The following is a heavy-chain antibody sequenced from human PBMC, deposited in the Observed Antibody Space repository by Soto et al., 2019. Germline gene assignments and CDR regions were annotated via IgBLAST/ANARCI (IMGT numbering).Heavy chain of an antibody. J-gene: IGHJ4*02. CDR2: ISWNSGSI. CDR1: GFTFDDYA. CDR3: AKSPHSYGDSTELDY. Sequence: EVQLVESGGGLVQPGRSLRLSCAASGFTFDDYAMHWVRQAPGKGLEWVSGISWNSGSIGYADSVKGRFTISRDNAKNSLYLQMNSLRAEDKALYYCAKSPHSYGDSTELDYWGQGTLVTVSS. D-gene: IGHD4-17*01. V-gene: IGHV3-9*01.